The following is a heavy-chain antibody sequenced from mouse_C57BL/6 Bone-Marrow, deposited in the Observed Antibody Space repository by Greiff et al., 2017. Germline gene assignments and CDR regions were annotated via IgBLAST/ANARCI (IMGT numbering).Heavy chain of an antibody. CDR1: GFNIKDDY. V-gene: IGHV14-4*01. CDR2: IDPENGDT. CDR3: TTYYGSSYDWYFDV. D-gene: IGHD1-1*01. Sequence: VQLKESGAELVRPGASVKLSCTASGFNIKDDYMHWVKQRPEQGLEWIGWIDPENGDTEYASKFQGKGTITADTSSNTAYLQLSSLTSEDTAVYYCTTYYGSSYDWYFDVWGTGTTVTVSS. J-gene: IGHJ1*03.